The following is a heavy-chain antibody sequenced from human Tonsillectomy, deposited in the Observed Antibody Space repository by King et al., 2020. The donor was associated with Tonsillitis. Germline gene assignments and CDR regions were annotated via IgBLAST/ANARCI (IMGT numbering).Heavy chain of an antibody. V-gene: IGHV4-59*01. CDR1: GGSINSYY. D-gene: IGHD3-22*01. CDR3: ARVSSDFYDSSGYLGFDI. Sequence: VQLQESGPGLVKPSETLSLTCTVSGGSINSYYWSWIRQPPGKGLEWIGYIYYSGSTNYNPSLKSRVTISVETSKNQFSLRLSSVTAADTAVYYCARVSSDFYDSSGYLGFDIWGQGTMVTVSS. J-gene: IGHJ3*02. CDR2: IYYSGST.